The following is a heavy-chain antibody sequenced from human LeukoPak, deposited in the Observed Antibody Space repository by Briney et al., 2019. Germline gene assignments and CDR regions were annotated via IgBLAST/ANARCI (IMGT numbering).Heavy chain of an antibody. Sequence: KPSETLSLTCAVYGGSFSGYYWSWIRQPPGKGLEWIGEINHSGSTNYNPSLKSRVTISVDTSKNQFSLKRSSVTAADTAVYYCARGRKGYCSGGSCYTLWLGPWGQGTLVTVSS. CDR1: GGSFSGYY. V-gene: IGHV4-34*01. CDR2: INHSGST. J-gene: IGHJ5*02. D-gene: IGHD2-15*01. CDR3: ARGRKGYCSGGSCYTLWLGP.